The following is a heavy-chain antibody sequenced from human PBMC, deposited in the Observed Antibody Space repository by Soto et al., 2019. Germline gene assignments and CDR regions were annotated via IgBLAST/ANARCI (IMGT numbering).Heavy chain of an antibody. CDR3: AHRRGAYYFDY. CDR2: IYWDGDK. V-gene: IGHV2-5*02. J-gene: IGHJ4*02. CDR1: GFSLSTNGVG. Sequence: QITLKESGPTLVKPTQTLTLTCTFSGFSLSTNGVGVGWIRQPPGKALEWLALIYWDGDKRYSPSLKSRLTITKDTSKNQVVLTMNNMDPVDTATYYCAHRRGAYYFDYWGQGTLVTVSS. D-gene: IGHD1-26*01.